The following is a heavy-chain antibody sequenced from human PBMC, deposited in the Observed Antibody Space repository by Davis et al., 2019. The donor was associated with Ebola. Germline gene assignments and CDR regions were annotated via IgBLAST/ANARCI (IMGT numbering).Heavy chain of an antibody. J-gene: IGHJ3*02. CDR2: IYYSGST. V-gene: IGHV4-39*01. CDR1: GGSISSSSYY. Sequence: MPSETLSLTCTVSGGSISSSSYYWGWIRPPPGKGLEWIGSIYYSGSTYYNPSLKSRVTISVDTSKNQFSLKLSSVTAADTAVYYCARSTDSSGYYYMHAFDIWGQGTMVTVSS. CDR3: ARSTDSSGYYYMHAFDI. D-gene: IGHD3-22*01.